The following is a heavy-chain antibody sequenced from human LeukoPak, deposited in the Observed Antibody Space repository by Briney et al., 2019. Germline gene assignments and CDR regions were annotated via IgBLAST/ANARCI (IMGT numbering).Heavy chain of an antibody. CDR3: ARGYGYYGSGSSSGDYFDY. J-gene: IGHJ4*02. CDR1: GGSFSGYY. V-gene: IGHV4-34*01. Sequence: SETLSLTCTVYGGSFSGYYWSWIRQPPGKGLEWIGEINHSGSTNYNPSLKSRVTISVDTSKNQFSLKLSSVTAADTAVYYCARGYGYYGSGSSSGDYFDYWGQGTLVTVSS. D-gene: IGHD3-10*01. CDR2: INHSGST.